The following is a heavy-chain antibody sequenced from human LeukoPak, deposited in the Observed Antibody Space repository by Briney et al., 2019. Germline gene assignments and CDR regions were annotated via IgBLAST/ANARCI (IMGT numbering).Heavy chain of an antibody. CDR3: ARRYPCSSAWHPSAFDV. Sequence: PGGSLRLSCAASAFTVSSNYMSWVRQAPGKGLEWVSIIYSGGTTYYADSVKGRFTISRDNSKNTLYLQMNSLRAEDTAVYYCARRYPCSSAWHPSAFDVWGQGTMVTVSS. D-gene: IGHD6-19*01. V-gene: IGHV3-66*01. CDR1: AFTVSSNY. CDR2: IYSGGTT. J-gene: IGHJ3*01.